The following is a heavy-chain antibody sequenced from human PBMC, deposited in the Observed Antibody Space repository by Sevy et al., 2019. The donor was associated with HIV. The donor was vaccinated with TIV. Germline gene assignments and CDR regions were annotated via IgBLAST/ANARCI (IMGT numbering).Heavy chain of an antibody. CDR2: IWKEGSNK. CDR3: ARGGDFNDRSAKRDFDY. J-gene: IGHJ4*02. V-gene: IGHV3-33*01. CDR1: GFTFSNYG. Sequence: GGSLRLSCAASGFTFSNYGMHWVRQAPGKGLEGVAVIWKEGSNKYYADSVKGRFTISRDNSKNTLYLQMNSPRVEDTAVYFCARGGDFNDRSAKRDFDYWGQGTLVTVSS. D-gene: IGHD3-22*01.